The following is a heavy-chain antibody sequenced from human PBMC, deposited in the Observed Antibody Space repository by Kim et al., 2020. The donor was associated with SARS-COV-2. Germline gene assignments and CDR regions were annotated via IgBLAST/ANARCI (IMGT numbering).Heavy chain of an antibody. CDR3: ARGPHYYGSGKGHWFDP. D-gene: IGHD3-10*01. CDR2: INHSGST. J-gene: IGHJ5*02. CDR1: GGSFSGYY. Sequence: SETLSLTCAVYGGSFSGYYWSWIRQPPGKGLEWIGEINHSGSTNYNPSLKSRVTISVDTSKNQFSLKLSSVTAADTAVYYCARGPHYYGSGKGHWFDPWGQGTLVTVSS. V-gene: IGHV4-34*01.